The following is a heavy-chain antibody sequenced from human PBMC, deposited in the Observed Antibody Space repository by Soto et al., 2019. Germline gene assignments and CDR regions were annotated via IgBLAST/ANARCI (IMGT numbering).Heavy chain of an antibody. CDR3: AREVHDILTGPPWVWYFNL. V-gene: IGHV4-34*01. Sequence: QVQLQQWGAGPLRPLETLSLTCGVSGGSFSGYYWAWIRQSPGKGLEWIGEINDRGSINYNPSLKRQVIIPVHTSKNPYSLSRGSVTAADTAVYYCAREVHDILTGPPWVWYFNLWGRGTLDTVSS. D-gene: IGHD3-9*01. CDR2: INDRGSI. J-gene: IGHJ2*01. CDR1: GGSFSGYY.